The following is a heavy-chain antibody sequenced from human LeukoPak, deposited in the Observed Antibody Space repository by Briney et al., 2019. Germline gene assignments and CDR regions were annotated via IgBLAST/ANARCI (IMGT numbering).Heavy chain of an antibody. J-gene: IGHJ3*02. CDR1: GGSISSGGYY. Sequence: PSQTLSLTCTVSGGSISSGGYYWSWIRQHPGKGLEWIGYIYYSGSTYYNPPLKSRVTISVDTSKNQFSLKLSSVTAADTAVYYRSGSYSLDAFDIWGQGTMVTVSS. CDR2: IYYSGST. D-gene: IGHD1-26*01. CDR3: SGSYSLDAFDI. V-gene: IGHV4-31*03.